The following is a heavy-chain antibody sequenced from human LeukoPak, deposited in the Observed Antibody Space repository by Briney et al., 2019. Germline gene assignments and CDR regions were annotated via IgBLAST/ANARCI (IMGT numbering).Heavy chain of an antibody. CDR1: GGSISSNYW. J-gene: IGHJ4*02. D-gene: IGHD5-24*01. V-gene: IGHV4-4*02. CDR2: IHDSGST. CDR3: ARGARAGYNLEPFDN. Sequence: PSETLSLTCAVSGGSISSNYWSTWVRQPPGKGLEWIGEIHDSGSTKYNPSLKSRVTISVDTSKNQISLKLSSVTAADTAVYCARGARAGYNLEPFDNWGQGTLVTVSS.